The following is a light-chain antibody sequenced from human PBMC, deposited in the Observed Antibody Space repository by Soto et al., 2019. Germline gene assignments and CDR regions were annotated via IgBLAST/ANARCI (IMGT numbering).Light chain of an antibody. J-gene: IGKJ1*01. V-gene: IGKV3-20*01. Sequence: EIVLTQSPGTLSLSPGERATLSCRASQSVTSTYLACYQQKPGQAPRLLIYGASSRATGIPDRFSGSGSGTAFTLTITRVEPEDFAVYYCQQYGSSPPWTFGQGTKVEIK. CDR3: QQYGSSPPWT. CDR1: QSVTSTY. CDR2: GAS.